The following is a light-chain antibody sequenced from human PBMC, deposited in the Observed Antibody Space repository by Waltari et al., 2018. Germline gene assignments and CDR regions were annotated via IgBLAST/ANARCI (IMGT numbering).Light chain of an antibody. J-gene: IGKJ2*01. CDR1: QSISSW. V-gene: IGKV1-5*03. CDR3: QQYNSYSYT. Sequence: DIQMTQSPSTLSASVGDRVTITCRASQSISSWLAWYQQKPGKDPKLLIYKASSLESGVPSRFSGSGSGTEFTLTSSSLQPDDFATYYCQQYNSYSYTFGQGTKLEIK. CDR2: KAS.